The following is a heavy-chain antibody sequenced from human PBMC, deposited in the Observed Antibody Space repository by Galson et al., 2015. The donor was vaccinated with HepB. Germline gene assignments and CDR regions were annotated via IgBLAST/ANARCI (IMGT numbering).Heavy chain of an antibody. CDR3: ARHILVSPSRALDI. Sequence: SLRLSCAASGFTFSTYWMTWVRQAPGKGLEWVANINSDGSHKGYMDSMKGRFTVSRDNAKNSLFLQMNSLRAEDTAVYYCARHILVSPSRALDIWGQGTIVTVSS. J-gene: IGHJ3*02. D-gene: IGHD2-2*01. V-gene: IGHV3-7*01. CDR1: GFTFSTYW. CDR2: INSDGSHK.